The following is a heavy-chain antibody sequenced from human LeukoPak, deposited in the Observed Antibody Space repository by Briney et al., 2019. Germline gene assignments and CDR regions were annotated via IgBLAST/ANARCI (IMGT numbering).Heavy chain of an antibody. V-gene: IGHV4-59*01. Sequence: SETLSLTCTVSGGSISSYYWSWIRQPPGKGLEWIGYIYYSGSTNYSPSLKSRVTISVDTSKNQFSLKLSSVTAADTAVYYCARDLVTYSSSSDDDSYGMDVWGQGTTVTVSS. CDR2: IYYSGST. CDR1: GGSISSYY. J-gene: IGHJ6*02. D-gene: IGHD6-13*01. CDR3: ARDLVTYSSSSDDDSYGMDV.